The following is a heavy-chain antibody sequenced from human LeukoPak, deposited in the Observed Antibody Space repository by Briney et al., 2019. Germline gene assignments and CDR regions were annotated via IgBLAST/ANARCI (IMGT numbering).Heavy chain of an antibody. CDR2: ISAYNGNT. D-gene: IGHD6-13*01. V-gene: IGHV1-18*01. CDR1: GYTFTSYG. CDR3: ARDTLSSSWYSSRPKAYDY. Sequence: ASVKVSCKASGYTFTSYGIIWVRQAPGQGLEWMGWISAYNGNTNYAQKLQGRVTMTTDTSTSTAYMELRSLRSDDTAVYYCARDTLSSSWYSSRPKAYDYWGQGTLVTVSS. J-gene: IGHJ4*02.